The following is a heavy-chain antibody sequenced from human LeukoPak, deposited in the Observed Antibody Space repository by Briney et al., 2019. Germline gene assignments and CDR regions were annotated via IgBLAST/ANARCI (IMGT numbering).Heavy chain of an antibody. CDR2: IRYDGSSK. CDR3: ARSSYCSSTSCSYHFDY. D-gene: IGHD2-2*01. J-gene: IGHJ4*02. Sequence: PGGSLRLSCAASKFTFSSYAMHWVRQAPGKGLEWVAFIRYDGSSKYYADSVKGRFTISRDNSKNTLYLQMNSLRAEDTAVYYCARSSYCSSTSCSYHFDYWGQGTLVTVSS. V-gene: IGHV3-30*02. CDR1: KFTFSSYA.